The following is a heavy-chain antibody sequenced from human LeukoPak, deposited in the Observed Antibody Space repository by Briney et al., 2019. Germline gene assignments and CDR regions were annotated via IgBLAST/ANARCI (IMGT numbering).Heavy chain of an antibody. D-gene: IGHD3-9*01. CDR3: AKDRRVYDILTPFDY. CDR2: ISNDAGNK. Sequence: GGSLRLSCLVSGFTFSSYGMHWVRQAPGKGLEWVAVISNDAGNKYYADSVKGRFTISRDNSKNTLYLHMNSLRAEDTAVYFCAKDRRVYDILTPFDYWGQGTLVTVSS. CDR1: GFTFSSYG. V-gene: IGHV3-30*18. J-gene: IGHJ4*02.